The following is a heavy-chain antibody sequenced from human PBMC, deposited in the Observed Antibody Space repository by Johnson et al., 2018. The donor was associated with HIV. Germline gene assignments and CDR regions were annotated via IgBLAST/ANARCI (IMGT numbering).Heavy chain of an antibody. V-gene: IGHV3-30*03. CDR3: AIDGTTGPSGDAFDI. D-gene: IGHD4-17*01. CDR1: RFTFSSYG. J-gene: IGHJ3*02. CDR2: ISYDGAIK. Sequence: VQLVESGGGVVQPGRSLRLSCVASRFTFSSYGMHWVRQAPGKGLEWVAVISYDGAIKYYADSVKGRLTISRDISKNTRYLQMNSLRAEDTALYYCAIDGTTGPSGDAFDIWGQGTMVTVSS.